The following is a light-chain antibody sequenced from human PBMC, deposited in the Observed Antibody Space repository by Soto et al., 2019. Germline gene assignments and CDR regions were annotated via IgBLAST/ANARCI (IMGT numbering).Light chain of an antibody. CDR2: EVS. CDR3: SSYTSSSTYV. V-gene: IGLV2-18*02. J-gene: IGLJ1*01. CDR1: SSDVGSYNR. Sequence: QSVLXXXPSVSGSPGQSVTISCTGTSSDVGSYNRVSWYQQPPGTAPKLMIYEVSNRPSGVPDRFSGSKSGSTASLTISGLQAEDEADYYCSSYTSSSTYVFGTGTKVTVL.